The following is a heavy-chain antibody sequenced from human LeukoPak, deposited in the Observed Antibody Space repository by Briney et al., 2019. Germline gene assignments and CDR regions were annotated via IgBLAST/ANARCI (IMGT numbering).Heavy chain of an antibody. Sequence: GGSLRLSCAASGFTFSSYEMNWVRQAPGKGLEWVSYISSSGSTIYYADSVKGRFTISRDNAKNSLYLQMNSLRAEDTAVYYRASRRQYYDILTGYLADWYFDLWGRGTLVTVSS. CDR1: GFTFSSYE. CDR2: ISSSGSTI. D-gene: IGHD3-9*01. CDR3: ASRRQYYDILTGYLADWYFDL. J-gene: IGHJ2*01. V-gene: IGHV3-48*03.